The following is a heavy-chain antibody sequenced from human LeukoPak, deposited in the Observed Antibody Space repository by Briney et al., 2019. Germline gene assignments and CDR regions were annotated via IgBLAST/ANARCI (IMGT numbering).Heavy chain of an antibody. CDR1: GGSISSYY. D-gene: IGHD5-12*01. V-gene: IGHV4-59*01. CDR3: ARKIVASSYNWFDP. CDR2: IYYSGST. J-gene: IGHJ5*02. Sequence: SETLSLTCTVSGGSISSYYWSWIRQPPGKGLEWIGYIYYSGSTNYNPSLKSRVTIPVDTSKNQFSLKLSSVTAADTAVYYCARKIVASSYNWFDPWGQGTLVTVSS.